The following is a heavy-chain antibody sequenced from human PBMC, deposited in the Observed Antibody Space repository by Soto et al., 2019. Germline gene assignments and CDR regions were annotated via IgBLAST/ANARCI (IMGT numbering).Heavy chain of an antibody. Sequence: SQTLSLTCGISGDSVSSNNAAWNWIRQSPSRGLEWLGRTYYRSKWYNDYAVSVKSRIIINPDTSKHQFSLQLNSVTPEDTAVYYCARALGSYYYYGIDVWGQGTTVTVSS. J-gene: IGHJ6*02. CDR1: GDSVSSNNAA. CDR2: TYYRSKWYN. D-gene: IGHD2-15*01. V-gene: IGHV6-1*01. CDR3: ARALGSYYYYGIDV.